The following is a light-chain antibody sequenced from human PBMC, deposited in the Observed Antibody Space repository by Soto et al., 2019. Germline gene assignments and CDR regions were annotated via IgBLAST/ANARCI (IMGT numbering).Light chain of an antibody. CDR1: SSDVGGYNF. CDR3: CSYAGSYTL. CDR2: DVS. J-gene: IGLJ2*01. V-gene: IGLV2-11*01. Sequence: QSVLAQPRSVSGSPGQAVTISCTGTSSDVGGYNFVSRYQQHPGKVPKLMIHDVSQRPSGVPDRFSGSKSGNTASLTISGLQAEDEADYYCCSYAGSYTLFGGGTKVTV.